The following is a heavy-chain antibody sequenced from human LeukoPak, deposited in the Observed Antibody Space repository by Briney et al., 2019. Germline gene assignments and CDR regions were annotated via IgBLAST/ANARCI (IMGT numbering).Heavy chain of an antibody. CDR2: IYTSGST. V-gene: IGHV4-4*07. Sequence: PSETLSLTCTVSGGSISSYYWSWIRQPAGKGLEWIGRIYTSGSTNYNPSLKSRVTMSVDTSKNQFSLKLSSVTAADTAVYYCARDRIVGATLDYFDYWGQGTLVTASS. CDR3: ARDRIVGATLDYFDY. D-gene: IGHD1-26*01. CDR1: GGSISSYY. J-gene: IGHJ4*02.